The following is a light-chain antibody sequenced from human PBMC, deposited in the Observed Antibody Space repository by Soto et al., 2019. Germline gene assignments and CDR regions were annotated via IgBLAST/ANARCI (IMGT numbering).Light chain of an antibody. CDR3: QQYDSSPWT. V-gene: IGKV3-20*01. J-gene: IGKJ1*01. CDR2: DTS. Sequence: EIVLTQSPGTLSLSPGERATLSCRASQSVSSSYLAWYQQTPGQAPRLLVYDTSYRATGVPDRFSGSGSGTDFTLTISSLEPEDSAVYYCQQYDSSPWTFGQGTKVEIK. CDR1: QSVSSSY.